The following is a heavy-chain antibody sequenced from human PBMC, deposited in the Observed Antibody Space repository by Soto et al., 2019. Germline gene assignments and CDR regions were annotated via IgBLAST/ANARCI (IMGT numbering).Heavy chain of an antibody. Sequence: EVQLVESGGGLVQPGGSLRLSCAASGFTFSRYWMHWVRQAPGKGLVWVSRINSDGSSTSYEDSVKGRFTISRDNAKNTLYVQMNSLRAEDTAVYYCARGGIAVVKGSFDSWGQGTLVTVSS. CDR2: INSDGSST. CDR3: ARGGIAVVKGSFDS. CDR1: GFTFSRYW. J-gene: IGHJ4*02. D-gene: IGHD3-22*01. V-gene: IGHV3-74*01.